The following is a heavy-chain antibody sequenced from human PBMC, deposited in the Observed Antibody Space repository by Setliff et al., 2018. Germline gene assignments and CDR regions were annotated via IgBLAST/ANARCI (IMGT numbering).Heavy chain of an antibody. V-gene: IGHV3-33*01. D-gene: IGHD1-26*01. Sequence: GSLRLSCAASGFTFKSYGMHWVRQAPGKGLEWVAVIWYDGSNKYYADSVKGRFTISRDNSKNTLYLQMNNLRAEDTAVYYCARSSLVGAISTWFDPWGQGTLVTVSS. CDR3: ARSSLVGAISTWFDP. CDR1: GFTFKSYG. CDR2: IWYDGSNK. J-gene: IGHJ5*02.